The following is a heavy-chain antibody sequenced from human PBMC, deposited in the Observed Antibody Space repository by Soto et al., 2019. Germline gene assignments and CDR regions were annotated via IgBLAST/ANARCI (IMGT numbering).Heavy chain of an antibody. V-gene: IGHV1-18*04. CDR3: VRDPQRNDY. J-gene: IGHJ4*02. CDR1: GYDFSSYG. D-gene: IGHD2-2*01. CDR2: ISASNGNR. Sequence: QVQLVQSGAEVKKPGASVKVSCKASGYDFSSYGISWVRQAPGQGLEWMGWISASNGNRDYAQQLRGRVTMTSDTSTTTAYMELRSLRSDDTALYYCVRDPQRNDYWGQGTLVNVSS.